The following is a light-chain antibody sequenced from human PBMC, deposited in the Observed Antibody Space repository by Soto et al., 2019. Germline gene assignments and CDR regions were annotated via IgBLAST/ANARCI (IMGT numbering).Light chain of an antibody. CDR2: GAS. J-gene: IGKJ3*01. CDR1: PGISHY. Sequence: DFQRTQSPSSLSASVGDTVTITCRASPGISHYLAWYQQKPGKSPTLLIYGASTLQPGVPSRFSGRGSGTDFTLTLGSLQPEDVATYHCQNYNSAPFTFGPGTKVEVK. CDR3: QNYNSAPFT. V-gene: IGKV1-27*01.